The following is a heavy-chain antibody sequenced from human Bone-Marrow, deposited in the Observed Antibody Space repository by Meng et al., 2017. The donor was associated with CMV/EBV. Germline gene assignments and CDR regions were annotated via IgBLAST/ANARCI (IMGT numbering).Heavy chain of an antibody. CDR2: ISSSGSTI. D-gene: IGHD3-3*01. CDR3: ARVSGVLRFLEWSQMTEINY. J-gene: IGHJ4*02. Sequence: GESLKISCAASGFNFSSYAMSWVRQAPGKGLEWVSYISSSGSTIYYADSVKGRFTISRDNAKNSLYLQMNSLRAEDTAVYYCARVSGVLRFLEWSQMTEINYWAQGTLVTVSS. CDR1: GFNFSSYA. V-gene: IGHV3-48*04.